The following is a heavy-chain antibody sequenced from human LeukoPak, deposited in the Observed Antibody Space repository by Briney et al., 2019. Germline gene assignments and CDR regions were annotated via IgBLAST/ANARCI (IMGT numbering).Heavy chain of an antibody. CDR3: ARFPFYGDYIDD. Sequence: PSETLSLTCSVSGGSISSNNYYWGWIRQPPGKGLEWVGNIYYSGTTFNKPSLKSRVTIFVDTSKNQFSLKLRSVTAADTAVYFCARFPFYGDYIDDWGQGTLVTASS. D-gene: IGHD2/OR15-2a*01. V-gene: IGHV4-39*01. CDR2: IYYSGTT. CDR1: GGSISSNNYY. J-gene: IGHJ4*02.